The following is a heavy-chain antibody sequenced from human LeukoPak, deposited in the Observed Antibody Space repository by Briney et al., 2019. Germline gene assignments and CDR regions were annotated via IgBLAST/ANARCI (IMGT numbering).Heavy chain of an antibody. D-gene: IGHD5-18*01. CDR3: ARTFENTYGDY. CDR2: INVDGTTT. Sequence: GGSLRLSCAASGFTFSTYWTHWVRQAPGKGLVWVSRINVDGTTTTYADSVKGRFTISRDNAKNTLYLQMNSLRGEDTAVYYCARTFENTYGDYWGHGTLVTVSS. V-gene: IGHV3-74*01. J-gene: IGHJ4*01. CDR1: GFTFSTYW.